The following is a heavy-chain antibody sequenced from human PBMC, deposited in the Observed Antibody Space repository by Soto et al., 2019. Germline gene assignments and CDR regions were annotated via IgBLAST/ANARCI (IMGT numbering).Heavy chain of an antibody. J-gene: IGHJ4*03. D-gene: IGHD6-19*01. CDR1: DGSLSSGGYY. Sequence: LTLTCSVSDGSLSSGGYYWTWIRQPPGKGLEWIGFIHGGGSTLYSPSLMSRLAISTETSERQFSLRLSSVTAADTAVYYCLRGKAKDVSSFWFDWGQGIPVSVAS. V-gene: IGHV4-31*03. CDR3: LRGKAKDVSSFWFD. CDR2: IHGGGST.